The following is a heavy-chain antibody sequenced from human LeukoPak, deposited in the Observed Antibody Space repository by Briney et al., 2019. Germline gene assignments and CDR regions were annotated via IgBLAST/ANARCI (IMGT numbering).Heavy chain of an antibody. CDR1: GYTITSYD. D-gene: IGHD2-21*02. V-gene: IGHV1-8*03. Sequence: ASVKVSCKASGYTITSYDINWVRQATGQGLEWMGWMSPNSGNTGYAQKFQGRVTITRNTSISTAYMELSSLRSEDTAVYYCARTADCGGDCYSSYDPWGQGTLVTVSS. CDR2: MSPNSGNT. J-gene: IGHJ5*02. CDR3: ARTADCGGDCYSSYDP.